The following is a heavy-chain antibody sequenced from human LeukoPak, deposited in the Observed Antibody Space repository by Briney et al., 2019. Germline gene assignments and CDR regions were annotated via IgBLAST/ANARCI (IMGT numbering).Heavy chain of an antibody. J-gene: IGHJ4*02. CDR2: IYYSGST. D-gene: IGHD3-22*01. CDR3: ARDIYYYDSSGLQQNYFDY. V-gene: IGHV4-59*01. Sequence: SETLSLTCTVSGGSISSYYWSWIRQPPGKGLEWIGYIYYSGSTNYNPSLKSRVTISVDTSKNQFSLKLSSVTAADTAVYYCARDIYYYDSSGLQQNYFDYWGQGTLVTVSS. CDR1: GGSISSYY.